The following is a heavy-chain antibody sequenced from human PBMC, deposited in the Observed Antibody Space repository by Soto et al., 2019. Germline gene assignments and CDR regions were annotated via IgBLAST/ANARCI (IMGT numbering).Heavy chain of an antibody. CDR3: AKGGAIVAAGTRVYLYNAMDV. V-gene: IGHV1-2*02. CDR1: GYTFTGYY. CDR2: INPNSGDT. D-gene: IGHD1-26*01. J-gene: IGHJ6*02. Sequence: SVKVSCKASGYTFTGYYVHWVRQAPGQGLEWMGWINPNSGDTYLAQRFQGRVTMNRDTSIGTAYMELRGLTSDDTAEYYCAKGGAIVAAGTRVYLYNAMDVWGQGTTVTVSS.